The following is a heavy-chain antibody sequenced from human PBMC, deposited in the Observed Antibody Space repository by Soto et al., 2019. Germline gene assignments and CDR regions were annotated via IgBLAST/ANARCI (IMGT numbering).Heavy chain of an antibody. V-gene: IGHV3-7*03. Sequence: GGSLRLSCAASGFAFSSYWMNWVRQAPGKGPEWVASIQQDGNKKNYVDYLKGRFNISRDNSKNTLYLQMNSLRAEDTAVYYCAKETNPAWTDGMDVWGQGTTVTVSS. D-gene: IGHD3-3*01. CDR1: GFAFSSYW. CDR2: IQQDGNKK. J-gene: IGHJ6*02. CDR3: AKETNPAWTDGMDV.